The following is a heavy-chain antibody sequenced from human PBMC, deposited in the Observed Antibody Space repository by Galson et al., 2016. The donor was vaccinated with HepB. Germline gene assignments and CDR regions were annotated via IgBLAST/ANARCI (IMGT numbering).Heavy chain of an antibody. Sequence: DTLSPTCAVFGASFSSYYWSWIRPPPGKGLEWIGDVNHYESTNYKPSLKGRVTISVDTAKNQLSLRLTSVTAADTAMYYCAIIPMTRGAGGFDYWGQGTLVTVSS. CDR2: VNHYEST. CDR3: AIIPMTRGAGGFDY. J-gene: IGHJ4*02. D-gene: IGHD2-21*01. CDR1: GASFSSYY. V-gene: IGHV4-34*01.